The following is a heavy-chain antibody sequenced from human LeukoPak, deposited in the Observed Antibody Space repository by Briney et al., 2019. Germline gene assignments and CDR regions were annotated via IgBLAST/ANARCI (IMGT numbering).Heavy chain of an antibody. CDR2: FYHSGST. Sequence: PSETLSLTCTVSGGSISSYYWSWIRQPPGKGLEYIGCFYHSGSTNHNPSLKSRVTTSVDTSKNQFSLGLSSVTAADTAVYYCASTQQWLAFDYWGQGILVTVSS. V-gene: IGHV4-59*01. D-gene: IGHD6-19*01. CDR3: ASTQQWLAFDY. J-gene: IGHJ4*02. CDR1: GGSISSYY.